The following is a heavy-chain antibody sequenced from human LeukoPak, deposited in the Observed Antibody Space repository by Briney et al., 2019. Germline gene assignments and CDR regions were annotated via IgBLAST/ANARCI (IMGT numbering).Heavy chain of an antibody. CDR3: AREYSSSPNWFDP. Sequence: GGSLRLSCAASGFTFNTYNMNWVRQAPGKGLEWVSSISSSSSSYIYYADSVKGRFTISRDNAENSLYLQMNSLRAEDTAVYYCAREYSSSPNWFDPWGQGTLVTVSS. D-gene: IGHD6-13*01. J-gene: IGHJ5*02. V-gene: IGHV3-21*01. CDR2: ISSSSSSYI. CDR1: GFTFNTYN.